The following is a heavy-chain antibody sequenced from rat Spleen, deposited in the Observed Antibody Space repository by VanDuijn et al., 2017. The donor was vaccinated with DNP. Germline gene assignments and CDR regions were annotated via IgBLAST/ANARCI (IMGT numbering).Heavy chain of an antibody. V-gene: IGHV5-58*01. CDR1: GFTFSSYW. CDR3: AKDPRDFDY. Sequence: EVQLVETGGGLVQPGRSLKLSCVASGFTFSSYWMFWIRQPPGKGLELVAYIGYDGGSTYYGDSVKGRFTISRDNAENTVYLQMNSLRSEDTATYYCAKDPRDFDYWGQGVMVTVSS. CDR2: IGYDGGST. D-gene: IGHD4-3*01. J-gene: IGHJ2*01.